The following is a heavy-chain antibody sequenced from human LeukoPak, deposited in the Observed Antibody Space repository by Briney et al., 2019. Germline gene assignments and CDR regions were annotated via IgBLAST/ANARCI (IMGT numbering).Heavy chain of an antibody. CDR2: IYPGDSDT. V-gene: IGHV5-51*01. CDR3: ARRYCSSTSCYGGDFDY. J-gene: IGHJ4*02. Sequence: HGESLKISCRASGNSFSTNWIGWVRQMPGKGLEWMGIIYPGDSDTRYSPSFQGQVTISADKSISTAYLQWSSLKASDTAMYYCARRYCSSTSCYGGDFDYWGQGTLVTVSS. CDR1: GNSFSTNW. D-gene: IGHD2-2*01.